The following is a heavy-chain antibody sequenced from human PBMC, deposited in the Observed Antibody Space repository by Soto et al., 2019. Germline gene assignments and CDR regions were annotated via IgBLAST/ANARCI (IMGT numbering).Heavy chain of an antibody. V-gene: IGHV3-23*01. J-gene: IGHJ6*03. CDR1: GFTFSSYA. D-gene: IGHD3-10*01. CDR3: AKGYYGSGSYYKSYYYYMDV. CDR2: ISGSGGST. Sequence: GRSLRLSCAASGFTFSSYAMSWVRQAPGKGLEWVSAISGSGGSTYYADSVKGRFTISRDNSKNTLYLQMNSLRAEDTAVYYCAKGYYGSGSYYKSYYYYMDVWGKGTTVTVSS.